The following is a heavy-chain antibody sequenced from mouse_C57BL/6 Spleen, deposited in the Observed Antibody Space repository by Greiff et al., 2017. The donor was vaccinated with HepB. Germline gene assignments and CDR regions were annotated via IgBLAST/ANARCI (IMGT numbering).Heavy chain of an antibody. J-gene: IGHJ2*01. D-gene: IGHD1-1*01. CDR3: GYYYGSALDY. V-gene: IGHV1-81*01. Sequence: VQLQQSGAELARPGASVKLSCKASGYTFTGYGISWVKQRTGQGLEWIGEIYPRSGNTYYNEKFKGKATLTADKSSSTAYMELSSLTSEDSAVYCCGYYYGSALDYWGQGTTLTVSS. CDR2: IYPRSGNT. CDR1: GYTFTGYG.